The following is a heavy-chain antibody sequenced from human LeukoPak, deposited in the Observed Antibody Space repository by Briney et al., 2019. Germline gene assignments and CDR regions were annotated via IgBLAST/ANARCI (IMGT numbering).Heavy chain of an antibody. CDR3: ARDLPTSYYFDY. J-gene: IGHJ4*02. D-gene: IGHD2/OR15-2a*01. CDR2: MNPNSGNT. CDR1: GYTFTSYD. V-gene: IGHV1-8*01. Sequence: ASVKVSCKASGYTFTSYDINWVRQATGQGLEWMGWMNPNSGNTGYAQKFQGRVTMTRNTSISTAYMELSSLRSEDTAVYYCARDLPTSYYFDYWGQGTLVTVSS.